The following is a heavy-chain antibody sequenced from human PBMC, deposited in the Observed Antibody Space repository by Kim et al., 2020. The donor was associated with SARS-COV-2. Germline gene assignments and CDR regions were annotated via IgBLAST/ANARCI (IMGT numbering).Heavy chain of an antibody. D-gene: IGHD6-19*01. V-gene: IGHV3-23*01. CDR2: ISGSGGST. CDR3: AKDFNRVQWLATIFDY. J-gene: IGHJ4*02. Sequence: GGSLRLSCAASGFTFRSYAMSWVRQAPGKGLEWVSAISGSGGSTYYADSVKGRFTISRDNSKNTLYLQMNSLRAEDTAVYYCAKDFNRVQWLATIFDYWGQGTLVTVSS. CDR1: GFTFRSYA.